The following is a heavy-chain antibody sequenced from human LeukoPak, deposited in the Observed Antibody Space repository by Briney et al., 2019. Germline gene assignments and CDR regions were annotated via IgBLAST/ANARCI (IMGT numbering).Heavy chain of an antibody. D-gene: IGHD3-10*01. J-gene: IGHJ4*02. CDR1: GYTFNNYA. CDR3: ARDRQLQWFGEFNIDFDY. CDR2: ISTYNGNT. Sequence: GASVKVSCKTSGYTFNNYAISWVRQAPGQGFEWMGWISTYNGNTNYVEKFQGRVTMTTDTTTTTAYMELRGLRSDDTAIYYCARDRQLQWFGEFNIDFDYWGQGTLVTVSS. V-gene: IGHV1-18*01.